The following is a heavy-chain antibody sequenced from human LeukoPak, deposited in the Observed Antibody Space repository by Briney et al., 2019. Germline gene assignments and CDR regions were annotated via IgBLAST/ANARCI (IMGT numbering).Heavy chain of an antibody. CDR2: MHPNNDNR. CDR1: GYTFTSYY. J-gene: IGHJ3*02. V-gene: IGHV1-8*01. D-gene: IGHD3-22*01. Sequence: ASVKLACQASGYTFTSYYINWVRHATGHGLEWMGWMHPNNDNRGYAQKFQGRLTMTRDTSISTAYVELSRLRSDDTAVYYCARDRYYYDSSGYYPDAFDIWGQGTMVTVSS. CDR3: ARDRYYYDSSGYYPDAFDI.